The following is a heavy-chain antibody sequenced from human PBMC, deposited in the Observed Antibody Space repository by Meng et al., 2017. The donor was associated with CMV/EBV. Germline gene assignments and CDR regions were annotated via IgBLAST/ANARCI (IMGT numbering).Heavy chain of an antibody. V-gene: IGHV3-9*01. Sequence: GGSLRLSCAASGFTFDDYAMHWVRQAPGKGLEWVSGISWNSGSIGYADSVKGRFTISRDNAKNSLYLQMNSLRAEDTALYYCAKGPFGVVTSLYFDYWGQGTLVTVSS. CDR2: ISWNSGSI. CDR1: GFTFDDYA. CDR3: AKGPFGVVTSLYFDY. J-gene: IGHJ4*02. D-gene: IGHD3-3*01.